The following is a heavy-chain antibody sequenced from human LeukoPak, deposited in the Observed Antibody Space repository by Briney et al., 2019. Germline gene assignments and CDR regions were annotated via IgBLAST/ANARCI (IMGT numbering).Heavy chain of an antibody. V-gene: IGHV4-61*02. Sequence: SETLSLTCTVSGGSISSGSYYWSWIRQPAGKGLEWIGRIYTSGSTNYNPSLKSRVTISVDTSKNQFSLKLRSVTAADTAVYYCARERYQPNSSSWPNDAFDIWGQGTMVTVSS. CDR2: IYTSGST. D-gene: IGHD6-13*01. CDR3: ARERYQPNSSSWPNDAFDI. J-gene: IGHJ3*02. CDR1: GGSISSGSYY.